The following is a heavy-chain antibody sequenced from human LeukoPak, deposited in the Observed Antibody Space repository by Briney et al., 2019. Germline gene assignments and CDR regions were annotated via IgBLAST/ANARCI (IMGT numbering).Heavy chain of an antibody. Sequence: GGSLRLSCAASGFIFSDYDVHWVRQAPGKGLEFVSAITSNGGGTFYANSVKGRFTISGDNSKNALYLQMDSLRADDMAVYYCARGAASGGYDYWGQGALVTVSS. CDR1: GFIFSDYD. J-gene: IGHJ4*02. V-gene: IGHV3-64*01. CDR2: ITSNGGGT. D-gene: IGHD3-10*01. CDR3: ARGAASGGYDY.